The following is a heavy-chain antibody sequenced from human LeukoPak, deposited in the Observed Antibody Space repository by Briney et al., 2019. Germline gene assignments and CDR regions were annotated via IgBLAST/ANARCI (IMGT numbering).Heavy chain of an antibody. V-gene: IGHV4-4*02. D-gene: IGHD3-10*01. Sequence: SETLSLTCAVSGGSISSSNWWNWVRQPPGKGLEWIGEIYHSGSTNYNPSLKSRVTISVDKSKNQFSLKLSSVTAADTAVYYYTREPRDSYGSANYGFDYWGRGTLVTVPS. CDR1: GGSISSSNW. CDR3: TREPRDSYGSANYGFDY. CDR2: IYHSGST. J-gene: IGHJ4*02.